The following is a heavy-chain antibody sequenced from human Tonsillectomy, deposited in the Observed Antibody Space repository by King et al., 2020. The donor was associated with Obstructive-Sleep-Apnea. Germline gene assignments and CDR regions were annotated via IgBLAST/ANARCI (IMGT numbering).Heavy chain of an antibody. CDR1: GFTFSSYA. J-gene: IGHJ4*02. Sequence: VQLVESGGGVVQPGRSLRLSCAASGFTFSSYAMHWVRQAPGKGLEWVAVLSYDGINKYYADSVKGRFTISRDNSKNTLYLQMNSLRAEDTAVYYCAREKVVAATAYYFDYWGQGTLVTVSS. CDR3: AREKVVAATAYYFDY. CDR2: LSYDGINK. V-gene: IGHV3-30-3*01. D-gene: IGHD2-15*01.